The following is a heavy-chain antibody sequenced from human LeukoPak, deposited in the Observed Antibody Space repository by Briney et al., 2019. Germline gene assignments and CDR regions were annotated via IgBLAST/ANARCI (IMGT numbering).Heavy chain of an antibody. CDR1: GGSISSYY. V-gene: IGHV4-59*01. J-gene: IGHJ4*02. D-gene: IGHD2-2*01. Sequence: PSETLSLTCTVSGGSISSYYWSWIRQPPGKGLEWIGYIYYSGSTNYNPSLESRVTISVDTSKNQFSLKLSSVTAADTAVYYCARVVVVPAATFDYWGQGTLVTVSS. CDR3: ARVVVVPAATFDY. CDR2: IYYSGST.